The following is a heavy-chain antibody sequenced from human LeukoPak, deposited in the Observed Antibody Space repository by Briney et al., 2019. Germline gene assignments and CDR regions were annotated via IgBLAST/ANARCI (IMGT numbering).Heavy chain of an antibody. CDR2: FDPEDGET. CDR1: GYTLTELS. V-gene: IGHV1-24*01. CDR3: ARDPFEGRDV. D-gene: IGHD3-9*01. J-gene: IGHJ6*04. Sequence: ASVKVSCKVSGYTLTELSMHWVRQAPGKGLEWMGGFDPEDGETIYAQKFQGRVTMTRNTSISTAYMELSSLRSEDTAVYYCARDPFEGRDVWGKGTTVTISS.